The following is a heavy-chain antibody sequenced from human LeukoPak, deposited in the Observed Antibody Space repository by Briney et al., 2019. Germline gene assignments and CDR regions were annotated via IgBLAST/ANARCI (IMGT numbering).Heavy chain of an antibody. J-gene: IGHJ4*02. D-gene: IGHD6-13*01. V-gene: IGHV3-21*01. Sequence: PSGTLSLTCAVSGGSISSSDWWSWVRQAPGKGLEWVSSISSSSSYIYYADSVKGRFTISRDNAKNSLYLQMNSLRAEDTAVYYCAREGGSSSWSFDYWGQGTLVTVSS. CDR2: ISSSSSYI. CDR1: GGSISSSDW. CDR3: AREGGSSSWSFDY.